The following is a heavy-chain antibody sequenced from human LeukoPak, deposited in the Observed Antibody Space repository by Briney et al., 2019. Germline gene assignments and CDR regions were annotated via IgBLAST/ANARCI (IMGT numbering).Heavy chain of an antibody. D-gene: IGHD4-11*01. CDR1: GFTFNKYA. V-gene: IGHV3-7*01. Sequence: GGSLRLSCAASGFTFNKYAMSWVRQAPGKGLEWVANIKQDGSEKYYVDSVKGRFTISRDNAKNSLYLQMNSLRAEDTAVYYCARESPPSVTTFKNYFYMDVWGKGTTVTVSS. CDR3: ARESPPSVTTFKNYFYMDV. J-gene: IGHJ6*03. CDR2: IKQDGSEK.